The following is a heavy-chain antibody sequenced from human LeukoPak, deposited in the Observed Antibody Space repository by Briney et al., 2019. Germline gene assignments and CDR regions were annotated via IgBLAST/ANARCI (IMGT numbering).Heavy chain of an antibody. Sequence: GGSLRLSCAASGFTFSTYAMSWVRQAPGKGLKWVSTISDSGANTYYADSVRGRFTISRDNSKNTLYLQKNSLRADNTAIYYCAKSMTLQWRGFFDLWGRGTHVTVSS. D-gene: IGHD6-19*01. CDR2: ISDSGANT. CDR3: AKSMTLQWRGFFDL. CDR1: GFTFSTYA. J-gene: IGHJ2*01. V-gene: IGHV3-23*01.